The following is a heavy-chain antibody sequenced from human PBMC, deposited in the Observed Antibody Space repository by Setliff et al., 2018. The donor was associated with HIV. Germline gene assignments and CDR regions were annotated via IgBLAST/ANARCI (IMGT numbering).Heavy chain of an antibody. V-gene: IGHV1-69*13. Sequence: SVKVSCKASGDTFSNYPISWLRQAPGQGPEWMGGIIPALGTANYAQKFQGRVTFTADESTNTAFMELSSLRSEDTAVYYCARDAGYSGSAWDSWGQGTLVTVS. CDR2: IIPALGTA. J-gene: IGHJ4*02. D-gene: IGHD1-26*01. CDR1: GDTFSNYP. CDR3: ARDAGYSGSAWDS.